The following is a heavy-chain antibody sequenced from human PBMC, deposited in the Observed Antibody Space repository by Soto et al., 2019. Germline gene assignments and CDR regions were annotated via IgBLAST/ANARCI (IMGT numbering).Heavy chain of an antibody. J-gene: IGHJ4*02. Sequence: PSETLSLTCAFSVASVISGGYSWSWLRQPPGKDLEWIGFIYLSGTTYYNPSLKSRVNISVDRSKTEFSLKLSSVTAADTAVYYCARAVLRFSRGFDYWGQGTLVTVSS. D-gene: IGHD3-3*01. CDR3: ARAVLRFSRGFDY. CDR1: VASVISGGYS. CDR2: IYLSGTT. V-gene: IGHV4-30-2*01.